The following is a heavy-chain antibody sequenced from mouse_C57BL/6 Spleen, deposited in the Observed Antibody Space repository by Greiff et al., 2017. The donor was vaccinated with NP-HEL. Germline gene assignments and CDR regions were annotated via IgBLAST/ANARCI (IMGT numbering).Heavy chain of an antibody. D-gene: IGHD1-1*01. J-gene: IGHJ2*01. Sequence: QVQLQQPGAELVRPGSSVKLSCKASGYTFTSYWMDWVKQRPGQGLEWIGNIYPSDSETHYNQKFKDKATLTVDKSSSTAYMQLSSLTSEDSAVYYCARGDYGSSFDYWGKGTTLTVSS. CDR2: IYPSDSET. V-gene: IGHV1-61*01. CDR1: GYTFTSYW. CDR3: ARGDYGSSFDY.